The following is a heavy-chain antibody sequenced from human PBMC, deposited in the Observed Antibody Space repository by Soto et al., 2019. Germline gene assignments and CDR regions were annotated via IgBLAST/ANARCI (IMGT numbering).Heavy chain of an antibody. CDR1: GGSISSSSYY. CDR2: IYYSGST. V-gene: IGHV4-39*02. D-gene: IGHD3-10*01. CDR3: ARDTYYYGSGSYSP. J-gene: IGHJ5*02. Sequence: ETLSLTCTVSGGSISSSSYYWGWIRQPPGKGLEWIGSIYYSGSTYYNPSLKSRVTISVDTSKNQFSLKLSSVTAADTAVYYCARDTYYYGSGSYSPWGQGTLVTVSS.